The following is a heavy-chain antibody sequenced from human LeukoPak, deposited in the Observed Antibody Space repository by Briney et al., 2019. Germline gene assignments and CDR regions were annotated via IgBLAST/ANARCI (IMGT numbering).Heavy chain of an antibody. Sequence: PSETLSLTCSVSNDSIRKYYWSWIRQPPGKALEWIGYIYHTGNTNYNPSLKSRLTMSIDTSKNQFSLNLNSVTAADTAVYYCARGNYGSGSYYVVDFDYWGQGTLVTVSS. J-gene: IGHJ4*02. CDR1: NDSIRKYY. CDR3: ARGNYGSGSYYVVDFDY. CDR2: IYHTGNT. D-gene: IGHD3-10*01. V-gene: IGHV4-59*01.